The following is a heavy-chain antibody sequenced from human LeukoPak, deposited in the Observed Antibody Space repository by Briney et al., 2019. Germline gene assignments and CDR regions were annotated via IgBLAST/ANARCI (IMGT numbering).Heavy chain of an antibody. Sequence: PGGSLRLSCAASGFTFSSYAMSGVRQAPGKGLEWVSAISGSGGSTYYADSVKGRLTISRDNSKNPLYLQMNSLRAEDTAVYYCAKDSCSSTSCRGYFDYWGQGTLVTVSS. J-gene: IGHJ4*02. D-gene: IGHD2-2*01. V-gene: IGHV3-23*01. CDR3: AKDSCSSTSCRGYFDY. CDR2: ISGSGGST. CDR1: GFTFSSYA.